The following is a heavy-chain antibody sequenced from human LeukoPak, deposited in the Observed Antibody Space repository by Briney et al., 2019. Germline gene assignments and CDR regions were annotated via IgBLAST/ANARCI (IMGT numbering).Heavy chain of an antibody. CDR1: GFTFSSFG. Sequence: PGRSLTLSCAASGFTFSSFGMHWVRQAPGKGLEWVAVIWYDASDRYYADSVKGRFTISRDNSKNTLFLQMNSLRDDDTAVYYCVKDGSGSYYTYYFDYWGQGTLVTVSS. CDR3: VKDGSGSYYTYYFDY. V-gene: IGHV3-33*06. D-gene: IGHD3-10*01. J-gene: IGHJ4*02. CDR2: IWYDASDR.